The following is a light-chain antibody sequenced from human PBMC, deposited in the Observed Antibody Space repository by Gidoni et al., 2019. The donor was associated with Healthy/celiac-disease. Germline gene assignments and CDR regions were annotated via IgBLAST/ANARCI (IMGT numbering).Light chain of an antibody. CDR2: DVS. CDR3: CSYAGSYLVV. V-gene: IGLV2-11*01. Sequence: QSALTQPRSVSGSPGQSVTISCTGTSSDVGGYHYVSWYQQHPGKAPKLMIYDVSTRPSGVPDRFSGSKSGNTASLTISGLQAEDEADYYCCSYAGSYLVVFGGGTKLTVL. J-gene: IGLJ2*01. CDR1: SSDVGGYHY.